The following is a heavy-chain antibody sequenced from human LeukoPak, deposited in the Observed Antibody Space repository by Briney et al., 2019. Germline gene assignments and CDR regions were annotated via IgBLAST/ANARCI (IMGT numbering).Heavy chain of an antibody. J-gene: IGHJ3*02. CDR2: INHSGST. CDR1: GGSFSGYY. CDR3: ARDTALWTFDI. D-gene: IGHD2-21*02. V-gene: IGHV4-34*01. Sequence: SETLSLTCAVYGGSFSGYYWSWIRQPPGKGLEWIGEINHSGSTNYNPSLKSRVTISVDRSKNQFSLKMTSVTAADTAMYYCARDTALWTFDIWGQGTMVTVSS.